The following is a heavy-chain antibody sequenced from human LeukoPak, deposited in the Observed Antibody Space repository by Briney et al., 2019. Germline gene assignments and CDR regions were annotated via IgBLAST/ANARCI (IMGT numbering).Heavy chain of an antibody. J-gene: IGHJ4*02. D-gene: IGHD3-9*01. V-gene: IGHV3-11*05. CDR2: ISRSSYSRTYI. CDR3: ARANDILTGSWCYFDY. CDR1: VFTFSNYY. Sequence: GGALRLSCAASVFTFSNYYMVWIRQAPGKGREWVSYISRSSYSRTYIKYADSVKGRFTISRDNAKNSLHLQMNGLRAEDTAVYYCARANDILTGSWCYFDYWGQGTLATVSS.